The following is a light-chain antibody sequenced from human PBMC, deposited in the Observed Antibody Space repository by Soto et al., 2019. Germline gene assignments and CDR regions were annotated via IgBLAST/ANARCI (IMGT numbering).Light chain of an antibody. Sequence: DIVMTQSPDSLAVSLGERATINCKPTQSVVSSSTNKNYLAWYQQKPGQPPKLLIYWASTRESGVPDRFSGSGSGTDFILTISSLQAEDVAVYYCQQYWSTPLTFGGGTKVEIK. J-gene: IGKJ4*01. CDR3: QQYWSTPLT. V-gene: IGKV4-1*01. CDR1: QSVVSSSTNKNY. CDR2: WAS.